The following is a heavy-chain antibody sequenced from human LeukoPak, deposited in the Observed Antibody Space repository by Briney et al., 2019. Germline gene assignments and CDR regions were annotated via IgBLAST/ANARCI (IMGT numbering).Heavy chain of an antibody. CDR3: ARVDYGDYDFDY. J-gene: IGHJ4*02. D-gene: IGHD4-17*01. CDR2: IKQHGSEK. Sequence: GGSLRLSCAASGFTFNNYWMTWVRQVPGKGLEWVANIKQHGSEKYYVDSVKGRFTISRDNPRNSLYLQMNSLRAEDTAVYYCARVDYGDYDFDYWGQGTLVTVSS. V-gene: IGHV3-7*04. CDR1: GFTFNNYW.